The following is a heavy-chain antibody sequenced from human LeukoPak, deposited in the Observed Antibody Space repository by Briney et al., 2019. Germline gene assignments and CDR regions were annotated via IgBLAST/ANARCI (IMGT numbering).Heavy chain of an antibody. CDR2: IRYDGSYK. D-gene: IGHD2-15*01. CDR1: GFTFSNYG. V-gene: IGHV3-30*02. CDR3: AKDWRRIVMVVAGARHGNYMDV. J-gene: IGHJ6*03. Sequence: QSGGSLRLSCAASGFTFSNYGMHWVRQAPGKGLEWVSFIRYDGSYKYYADSVKGRFTISRDNSKNTLYLQMNSLRHEDTAVYFCAKDWRRIVMVVAGARHGNYMDVWGKGTTVTISS.